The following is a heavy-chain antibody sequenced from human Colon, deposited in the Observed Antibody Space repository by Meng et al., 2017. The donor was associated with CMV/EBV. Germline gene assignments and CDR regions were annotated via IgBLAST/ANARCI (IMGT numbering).Heavy chain of an antibody. V-gene: IGHV4-34*01. CDR2: INHSGST. D-gene: IGHD6-13*01. CDR1: GGSFSGYY. J-gene: IGHJ4*02. Sequence: SETLSLTCAVYGGSFSGYYWSWIRQPPGKGREWIGEINHSGSTNYNPSLKSRVTISVDTSKNQFSLTLNSVTAADTAVYYCVHSLRADASTWGLFDNWGQGTLVTVSS. CDR3: VHSLRADASTWGLFDN.